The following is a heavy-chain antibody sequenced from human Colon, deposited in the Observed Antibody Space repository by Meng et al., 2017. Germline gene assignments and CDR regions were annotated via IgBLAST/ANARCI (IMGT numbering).Heavy chain of an antibody. CDR3: ASHGGGA. D-gene: IGHD3-10*01. J-gene: IGHJ5*02. V-gene: IGHV3-30*01. Sequence: GGGSVQAVGSMGLCCAVSGIKLGIYTMHWVRQAPGKVLEWVSFISYNGGHIYYADSVKGRFTISRDNSRSSVYLQMNSLRDEDTAVYYCASHGGGAWGLGTLVTVSS. CDR1: GIKLGIYT. CDR2: ISYNGGHI.